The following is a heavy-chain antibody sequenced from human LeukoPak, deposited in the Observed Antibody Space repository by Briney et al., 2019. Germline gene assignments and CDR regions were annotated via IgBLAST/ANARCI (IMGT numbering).Heavy chain of an antibody. CDR3: ARGGRIYSNYVHYYYYYMDV. Sequence: ASVKVSCKASGYIFTNFGFSWVRQASGQGLEWMGWISVYNGNTQYAQNFQDRVTLTTDTSTTTAYMELSSLRSEDTAVYYCARGGRIYSNYVHYYYYYMDVWGKGTTVTVSS. J-gene: IGHJ6*03. D-gene: IGHD4-11*01. CDR1: GYIFTNFG. CDR2: ISVYNGNT. V-gene: IGHV1-18*01.